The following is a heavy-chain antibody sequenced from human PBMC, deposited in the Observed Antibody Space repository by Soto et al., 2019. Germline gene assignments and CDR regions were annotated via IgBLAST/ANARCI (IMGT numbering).Heavy chain of an antibody. CDR2: MNPDSGHT. CDR1: GYTFTSYD. D-gene: IGHD3-3*01. V-gene: IGHV1-8*01. J-gene: IGHJ4*02. CDR3: ATGRFSKGY. Sequence: GASVKVSCKASGYTFTSYDINWVRQATGQGPEWMGWMNPDSGHTGYARKFRDRISMTRNTSITTAYMELTAADTAVYYCATGRFSKGYWGQGTLVTVSS.